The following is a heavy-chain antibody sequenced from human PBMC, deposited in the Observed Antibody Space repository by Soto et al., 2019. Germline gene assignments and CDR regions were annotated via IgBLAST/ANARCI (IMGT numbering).Heavy chain of an antibody. D-gene: IGHD6-13*01. J-gene: IGHJ6*02. V-gene: IGHV1-69*13. Sequence: ASVKVSCKASGGTFSSYAISWVRQAPGQGLEWMGGIIPIFGTANYAQKFQGRVTITADESTSTAYMELSSLRSEDTAVYYCARDPLSFAIAAAIESKPYGMDVWGQGTTVTVSS. CDR3: ARDPLSFAIAAAIESKPYGMDV. CDR2: IIPIFGTA. CDR1: GGTFSSYA.